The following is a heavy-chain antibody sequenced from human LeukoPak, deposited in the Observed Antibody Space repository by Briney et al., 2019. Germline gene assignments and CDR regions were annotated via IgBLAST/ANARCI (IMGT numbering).Heavy chain of an antibody. CDR2: ITNTSSTM. Sequence: GGSLRLSCAASGFTFNTYSMNWVRQAPGKGREWVSYITNTSSTMFYAVSVKGRFTISRDNAKSSLYLQMDSVRLEDTAVYYCARDVAPRPSNWYFDLRGRGTLVTVSS. J-gene: IGHJ2*01. CDR3: ARDVAPRPSNWYFDL. V-gene: IGHV3-48*01. D-gene: IGHD6-6*01. CDR1: GFTFNTYS.